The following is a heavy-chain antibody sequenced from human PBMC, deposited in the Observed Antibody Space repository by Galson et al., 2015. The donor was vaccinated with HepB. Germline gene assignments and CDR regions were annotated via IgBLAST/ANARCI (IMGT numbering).Heavy chain of an antibody. V-gene: IGHV1-69*13. CDR1: GGTFSSYA. J-gene: IGHJ6*02. D-gene: IGHD3-22*01. CDR3: ARADYPPPITMIVVAQRYYYGMDV. Sequence: SVKVSCKASGGTFSSYAISWVRQAPGQGLEWMGGIIPIFGTANYAQKFQGRVTITADESTSTAYMELSSLRSEDTAVYYCARADYPPPITMIVVAQRYYYGMDVWGQGTTVTVSS. CDR2: IIPIFGTA.